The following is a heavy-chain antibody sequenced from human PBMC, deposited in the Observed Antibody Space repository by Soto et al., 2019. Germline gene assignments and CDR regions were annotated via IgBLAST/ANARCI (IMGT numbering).Heavy chain of an antibody. CDR2: ISYDGSNQ. CDR1: GFTFSTYV. V-gene: IGHV3-30-3*01. Sequence: GGSLRLSCAASGFTFSTYVIHWVRQAPGKGLEWVAVISYDGSNQYYADSVKGRFTISRDNSKNTLYVQMNSLRAEDTAVYYCARERGSHLRGYFDLWGQGTLVTVSS. J-gene: IGHJ4*02. CDR3: ARERGSHLRGYFDL. D-gene: IGHD1-26*01.